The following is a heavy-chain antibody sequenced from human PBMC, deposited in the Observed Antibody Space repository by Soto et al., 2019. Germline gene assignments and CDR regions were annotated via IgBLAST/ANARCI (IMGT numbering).Heavy chain of an antibody. Sequence: GGSLRLSCTASGFTFGDYAMSWFRQAPGKGLEWVGFIRSKAYGGTTEYAASVKGRFTISRDDSKSIAYLQMNSLKTEDTAVYYCTRVTLITGTTPWFDPWGQGTLVTVSS. CDR1: GFTFGDYA. CDR2: IRSKAYGGTT. J-gene: IGHJ5*02. V-gene: IGHV3-49*03. CDR3: TRVTLITGTTPWFDP. D-gene: IGHD1-7*01.